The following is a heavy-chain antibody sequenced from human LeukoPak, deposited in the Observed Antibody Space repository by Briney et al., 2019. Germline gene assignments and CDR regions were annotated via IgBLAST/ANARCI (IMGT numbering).Heavy chain of an antibody. CDR2: IYTGGGT. D-gene: IGHD3-22*01. CDR3: ARGPYYYDSTGHHEGFDY. CDR1: GFTVSSNY. V-gene: IGHV3-53*04. J-gene: IGHJ4*02. Sequence: GGSLRLSCAASGFTVSSNYMTWVRQAPGKGLEWVSVIYTGGGTYYADPVKGRFTISRHNSKNTLYLEMNSLRPEDTAVYYCARGPYYYDSTGHHEGFDYWGQGTLVTVSS.